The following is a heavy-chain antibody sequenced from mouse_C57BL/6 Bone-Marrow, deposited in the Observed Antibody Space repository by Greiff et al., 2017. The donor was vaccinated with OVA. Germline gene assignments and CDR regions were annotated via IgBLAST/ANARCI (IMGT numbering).Heavy chain of an antibody. D-gene: IGHD2-3*01. CDR2: IWGDGST. CDR3: AKLDDGYGY. CDR1: GFSLTSYG. V-gene: IGHV2-3*01. J-gene: IGHJ2*01. Sequence: VKLVESGPGLVAPSQSLSITCTVSGFSLTSYGVSWVRQPPGKGLEWLGVIWGDGSTNYHSAIISRLSIRQVNSKSQVFLRLNSLQTDETATYYCAKLDDGYGYWGQGTTLTVSS.